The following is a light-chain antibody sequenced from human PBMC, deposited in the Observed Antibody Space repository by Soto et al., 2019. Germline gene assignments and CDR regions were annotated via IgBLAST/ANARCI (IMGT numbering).Light chain of an antibody. Sequence: QSVLTQAASVSGSPGQSITISCTGTSSDVGSYNLVSWYQQHPGKAPKLMIYEVSKRPSGLSNRFSGSKSGNTASLTISGLQAEDESDYCCCSYAGSRTPLIFGTGTKLTVL. CDR3: CSYAGSRTPLI. CDR2: EVS. V-gene: IGLV2-23*02. J-gene: IGLJ1*01. CDR1: SSDVGSYNL.